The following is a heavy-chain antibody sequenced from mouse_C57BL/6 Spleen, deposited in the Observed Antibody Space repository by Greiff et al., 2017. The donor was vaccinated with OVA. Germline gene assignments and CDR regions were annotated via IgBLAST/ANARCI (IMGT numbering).Heavy chain of an antibody. Sequence: EVKLMESGGGLVQPKGSLKLSCAASGFSFNTYAMNWVRQAPGKGLEWVARIRSKSNNYATYYADSVKDRFTISRDDSESMLHLQMNNLKTEDTAMYYCVRHGANWVFDYWGQGTTLTVSS. CDR2: IRSKSNNYAT. V-gene: IGHV10-1*01. J-gene: IGHJ2*01. CDR1: GFSFNTYA. CDR3: VRHGANWVFDY. D-gene: IGHD4-1*01.